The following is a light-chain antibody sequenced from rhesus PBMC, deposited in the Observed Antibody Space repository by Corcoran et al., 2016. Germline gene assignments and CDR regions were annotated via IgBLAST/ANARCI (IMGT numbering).Light chain of an antibody. CDR2: YAS. CDR3: QKYNDWPWT. J-gene: IGKJ1*01. CDR1: QSVGST. Sequence: ETVMMQSPATLSLSPGERATLSCRASQSVGSTLAWYQQTPGKAPRLLIYYASSRAPGIPDRFSGSGYGTEFTFTISSLEPEDVGVYYCQKYNDWPWTFGQGTKVEIK. V-gene: IGKV3-42*02.